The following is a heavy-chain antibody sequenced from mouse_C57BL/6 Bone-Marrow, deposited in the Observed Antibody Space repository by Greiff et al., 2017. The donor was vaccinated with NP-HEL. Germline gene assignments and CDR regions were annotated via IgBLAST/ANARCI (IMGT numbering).Heavy chain of an antibody. CDR1: GYTFTDYE. V-gene: IGHV1-15*01. Sequence: QVQLQQSGAELVRPGASVTLSCKASGYTFTDYEMHWVKQTPVHGLEWIGAIDPETGGTAYNQKFTGKAILTADKSSSTAYMELRSLTSEDSAVYYCTRRYYYGSSWGYFDVWGTGTTVTVSS. CDR3: TRRYYYGSSWGYFDV. CDR2: IDPETGGT. D-gene: IGHD1-1*01. J-gene: IGHJ1*03.